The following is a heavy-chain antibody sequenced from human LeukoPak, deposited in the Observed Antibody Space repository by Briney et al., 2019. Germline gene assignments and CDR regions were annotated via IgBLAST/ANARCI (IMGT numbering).Heavy chain of an antibody. V-gene: IGHV3-30*04. D-gene: IGHD5-12*01. Sequence: GGSLRPSCAASGFTFSSYAMHWVRQAPGKGLEWVAVISYDGSNKYYADSVKGRFTISRDNSKNTLYLQMNSLRAEDTAVYYCARVGGYSGYDLGPFDYWGQGTLVTVSS. CDR3: ARVGGYSGYDLGPFDY. CDR2: ISYDGSNK. J-gene: IGHJ4*02. CDR1: GFTFSSYA.